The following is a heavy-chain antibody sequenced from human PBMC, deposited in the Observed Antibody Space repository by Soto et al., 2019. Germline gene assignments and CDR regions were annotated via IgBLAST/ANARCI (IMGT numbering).Heavy chain of an antibody. D-gene: IGHD5-12*01. CDR2: SIPIFGTA. V-gene: IGHV1-69*13. Sequence: SVKVSCKASGGTFNNYPITWVRQAPGEGLEWMGGSIPIFGTANYAQKFQGRVTISVGESTSTAYMELSSLRSEDTAVYYCARGRGYSGDDHYYYFDMDVWGQGTTVTVSS. J-gene: IGHJ6*02. CDR1: GGTFNNYP. CDR3: ARGRGYSGDDHYYYFDMDV.